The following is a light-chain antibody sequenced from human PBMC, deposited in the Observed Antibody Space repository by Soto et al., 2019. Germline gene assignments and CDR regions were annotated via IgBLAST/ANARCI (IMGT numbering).Light chain of an antibody. Sequence: EIVLTHSPATLSLSPGERATLSFRASQSVSSYLAWYQQKPGQAPRLLMYEASNRATGIPARFSGGGSGTDFTLTISGLGPEKFALYNCQRRSYWAWRFGRGTKVDIK. CDR1: QSVSSY. CDR3: QRRSYWAWR. V-gene: IGKV3-11*01. J-gene: IGKJ1*01. CDR2: EAS.